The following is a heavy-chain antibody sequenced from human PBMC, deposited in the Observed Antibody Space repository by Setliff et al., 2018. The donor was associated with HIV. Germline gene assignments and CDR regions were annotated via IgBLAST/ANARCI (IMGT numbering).Heavy chain of an antibody. J-gene: IGHJ4*02. CDR1: GESFSGYY. Sequence: PSETLSLTCAVYGESFSGYYWSWNRQPPGKGLEWIGEINHGGSTNYNPSLKSRVTISVDTSKNQFSLKLSSVTAADTAVYYCATALGYCSGGSCCPYYFDYWGQGTLVTVSS. D-gene: IGHD2-15*01. CDR2: INHGGST. V-gene: IGHV4-34*01. CDR3: ATALGYCSGGSCCPYYFDY.